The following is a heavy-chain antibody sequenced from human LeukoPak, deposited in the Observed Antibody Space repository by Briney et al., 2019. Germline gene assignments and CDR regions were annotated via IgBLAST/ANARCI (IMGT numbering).Heavy chain of an antibody. CDR1: GYTFTGYY. V-gene: IGHV1-2*02. D-gene: IGHD6-13*01. CDR3: ATWAAAGTLIDY. Sequence: ASVKVSCKPSGYTFTGYYMHWVRQAPGQGLEWMGWINPNSGGTNYAQKFQGRVTMTRDTSISTAYMELSRLRSDDTAVYYCATWAAAGTLIDYWGQGTLVTVSS. J-gene: IGHJ4*02. CDR2: INPNSGGT.